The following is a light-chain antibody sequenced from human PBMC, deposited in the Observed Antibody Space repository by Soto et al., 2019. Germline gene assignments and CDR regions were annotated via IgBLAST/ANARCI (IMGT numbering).Light chain of an antibody. V-gene: IGKV3-20*01. CDR2: GTS. J-gene: IGKJ3*01. CDR3: HQYGNSPLT. Sequence: ETVLTQSPGTLSLSPGDRATLSCRASQNVYSNFVGWYQQRPGQDPRLLIYGTSTRATDIPDRFSGSGSGTDFTLTISRLEPDDFAVYFCHQYGNSPLTFGPGTKVDF. CDR1: QNVYSNF.